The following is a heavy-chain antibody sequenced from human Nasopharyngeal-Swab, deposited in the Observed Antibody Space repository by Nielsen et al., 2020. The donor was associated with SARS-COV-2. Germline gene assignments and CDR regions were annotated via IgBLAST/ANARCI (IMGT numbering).Heavy chain of an antibody. CDR1: GVSFSGYY. V-gene: IGHV4-34*01. CDR3: ARSNKYYDFWSGYYSGGYFDY. D-gene: IGHD3-3*01. CDR2: INHSGST. Sequence: SETLSLTCAVYGVSFSGYYWSWIRQPPGKGLEWIGEINHSGSTNYNPSLKSRVTISVDTSKNQFSLKLSSVTAADTAVYYCARSNKYYDFWSGYYSGGYFDYWGQGTLVTVSS. J-gene: IGHJ4*02.